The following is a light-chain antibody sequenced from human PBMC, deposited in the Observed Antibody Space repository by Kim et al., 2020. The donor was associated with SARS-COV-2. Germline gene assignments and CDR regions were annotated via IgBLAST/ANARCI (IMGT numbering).Light chain of an antibody. CDR2: DAS. CDR1: QSVSSY. CDR3: KQRRNWRLT. Sequence: EIVLTQSPATLSLSPGVRATLSCRASQSVSSYLAWYQAKPGQAPRLLFYDASNRATGIPARFSGSGSGTDFTLTISCLEPEDFAVYYCKQRRNWRLTFGQGTRREIK. J-gene: IGKJ5*01. V-gene: IGKV3-11*01.